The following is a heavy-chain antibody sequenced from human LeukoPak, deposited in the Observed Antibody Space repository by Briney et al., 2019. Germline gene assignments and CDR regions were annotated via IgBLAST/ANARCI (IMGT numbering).Heavy chain of an antibody. J-gene: IGHJ6*03. D-gene: IGHD1-26*01. CDR1: GFTFSDYY. CDR3: ARDRGIVGTTGYYYMDV. V-gene: IGHV3-11*04. CDR2: IGSTT. Sequence: GGSLRLSCAASGFTFSDYYMSWIRQAPGKGLEWVSYIGSTTYYADSVKGRFTISRDNAKNSLYLQMNSLRAEDTAVYYCARDRGIVGTTGYYYMDVWGKGTTVTVS.